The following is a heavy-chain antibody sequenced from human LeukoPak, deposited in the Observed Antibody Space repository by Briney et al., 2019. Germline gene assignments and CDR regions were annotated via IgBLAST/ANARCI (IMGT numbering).Heavy chain of an antibody. CDR2: INHSGST. CDR1: GGSFSGYY. V-gene: IGHV4-34*01. J-gene: IGHJ3*02. D-gene: IGHD3-3*01. Sequence: PSETLSLTCAVYGGSFSGYYWSWIRQPPWKGLEWIGEINHSGSTNYNPPLKSRVTISVDTSKNQFSLKLSSVTAADTAVYYCARALGRYYDFWSGYYHDAFDIWGQGTMVTVSS. CDR3: ARALGRYYDFWSGYYHDAFDI.